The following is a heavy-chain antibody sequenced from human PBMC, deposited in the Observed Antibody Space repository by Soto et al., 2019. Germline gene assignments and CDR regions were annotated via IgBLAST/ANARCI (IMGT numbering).Heavy chain of an antibody. CDR3: ARHDWAKPFVY. V-gene: IGHV4-59*08. D-gene: IGHD3-9*01. CDR2: IFYSGST. J-gene: IGHJ4*02. Sequence: SETLSLTCTVSCGSISSLYWNWIRQPPGKGLEWIGSIFYSGSTTYNPSLKSRVTISVDTSKTQFSLKLTSVTAADTAVYYCARHDWAKPFVYWGQGTLVTISS. CDR1: CGSISSLY.